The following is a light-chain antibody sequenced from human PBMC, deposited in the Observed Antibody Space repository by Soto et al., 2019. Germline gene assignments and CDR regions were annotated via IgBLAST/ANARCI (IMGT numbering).Light chain of an antibody. CDR3: SSYTSSSTFYV. CDR1: SSDVGGYNY. J-gene: IGLJ1*01. Sequence: QSVLTQPASVSGSPGQSTTISCTGTSSDVGGYNYVSWYQQHPGKAPKLMIYEVSNRPSGVSYRFSGSKSGNTASLTISGLQDEDEADYYCSSYTSSSTFYVFGTGNKVTVL. V-gene: IGLV2-14*01. CDR2: EVS.